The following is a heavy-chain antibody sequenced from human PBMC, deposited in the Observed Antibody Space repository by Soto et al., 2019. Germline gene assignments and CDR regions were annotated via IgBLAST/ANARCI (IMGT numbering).Heavy chain of an antibody. D-gene: IGHD2-2*03. V-gene: IGHV3-23*01. CDR2: ISGSGGST. J-gene: IGHJ5*02. CDR3: AKEIGYCSSTSCYAVLTPLPFDP. CDR1: GFTFSSYA. Sequence: GGSLRLSCAASGFTFSSYAMSWVRQAPGKGLEWVSAISGSGGSTYYADSVKGRFTISRDNSKNTLYLQMNSLRAEDTAVYYCAKEIGYCSSTSCYAVLTPLPFDPWGQGTLVTVSS.